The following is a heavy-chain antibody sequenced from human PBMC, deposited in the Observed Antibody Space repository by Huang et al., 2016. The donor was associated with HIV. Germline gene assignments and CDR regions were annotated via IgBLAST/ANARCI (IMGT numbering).Heavy chain of an antibody. J-gene: IGHJ6*02. Sequence: QVQLVQSGAEVKKPGSSVKVACKASGGTFSTYAISWVRQPPGHRLEWMGGIIPCFGTPHYAQKFQGTVTITADEFTSTAYMELSSLRSEDSALYYCARGRTRSSLYDCYYGLDVWGQGTTVTVSS. CDR3: ARGRTRSSLYDCYYGLDV. CDR1: GGTFSTYA. V-gene: IGHV1-69*01. D-gene: IGHD6-6*01. CDR2: IIPCFGTP.